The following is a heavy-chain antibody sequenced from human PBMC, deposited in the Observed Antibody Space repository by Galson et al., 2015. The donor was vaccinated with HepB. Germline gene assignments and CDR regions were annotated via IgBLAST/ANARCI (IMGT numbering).Heavy chain of an antibody. J-gene: IGHJ4*02. V-gene: IGHV3-48*03. Sequence: SLRLSCAASGFTFSSYEMNWVRQAPGKGLEWVSYISSSGSTIYYADSVKGRFTISRDNAKNSLYLQMNSLRAEDTAVYYCARRGYSYGYALDYWGQGTLVTVSS. CDR2: ISSSGSTI. CDR3: ARRGYSYGYALDY. CDR1: GFTFSSYE. D-gene: IGHD5-18*01.